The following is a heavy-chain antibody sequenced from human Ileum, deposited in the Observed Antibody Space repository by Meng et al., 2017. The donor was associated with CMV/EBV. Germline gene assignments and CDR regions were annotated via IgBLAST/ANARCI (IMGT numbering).Heavy chain of an antibody. D-gene: IGHD3-10*01. V-gene: IGHV1-2*02. CDR1: GYTFTGYY. CDR2: INPNTGGT. J-gene: IGHJ4*02. CDR3: ACLSGSYSLG. Sequence: QGQLVQSGAEVKKPGASVKVSCKTSGYTFTGYYIHWVRQAPGQGLEWMGWINPNTGGTNYAQNFQGRVTMTRDTSISTTYMEVNSLRSDDTAVFYCACLSGSYSLGWGQGTLVTVSS.